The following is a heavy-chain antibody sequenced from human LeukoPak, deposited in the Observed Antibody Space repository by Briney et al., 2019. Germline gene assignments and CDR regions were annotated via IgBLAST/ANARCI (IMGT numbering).Heavy chain of an antibody. CDR3: AKDHSYGYVGFDY. CDR2: ISGSGGST. V-gene: IGHV3-23*01. CDR1: GFTFSSYA. J-gene: IGHJ4*02. Sequence: PGGSLRLSCAASGFTFSSYAMSWVRQAPGKGLEWVSAISGSGGSTYYADSVRGRFTISRDNSKNTLYLQMNSLRAEDTAVYYCAKDHSYGYVGFDYWGQGTLVTVSS. D-gene: IGHD5-18*01.